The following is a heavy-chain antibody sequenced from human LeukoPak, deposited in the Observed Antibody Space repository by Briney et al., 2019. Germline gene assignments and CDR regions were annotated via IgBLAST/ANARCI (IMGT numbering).Heavy chain of an antibody. CDR2: ISGSGGST. D-gene: IGHD3-16*02. CDR1: GFTFSSYG. CDR3: AETPYDYVWGSYRYNAFDI. Sequence: GGSLRLSCAASGFTFSSYGMHWVRQAPGKGLEWVSAISGSGGSTYYADSVKGRFTISRDNSKNTLYLQMNSLRAEDTAVYYCAETPYDYVWGSYRYNAFDIWGQGTMVTVSS. V-gene: IGHV3-23*01. J-gene: IGHJ3*02.